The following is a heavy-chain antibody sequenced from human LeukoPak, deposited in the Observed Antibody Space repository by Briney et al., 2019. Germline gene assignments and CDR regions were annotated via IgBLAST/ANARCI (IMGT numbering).Heavy chain of an antibody. V-gene: IGHV3-7*03. Sequence: GGSLRLSCAASGFALSSHWMTWVRRVPGRGPEWVANVNRDGSETYYLDSVKGRFTISKDNAKNSLYLQMNSLRAEDTALYHCARNNGMDVWGQGTTVIVS. J-gene: IGHJ6*02. CDR3: ARNNGMDV. CDR2: VNRDGSET. CDR1: GFALSSHW.